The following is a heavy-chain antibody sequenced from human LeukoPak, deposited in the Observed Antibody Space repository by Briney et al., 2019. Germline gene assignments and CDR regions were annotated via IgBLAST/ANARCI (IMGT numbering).Heavy chain of an antibody. CDR3: ARVPLRRYSSSARRGFDY. CDR2: INHSGST. J-gene: IGHJ4*02. Sequence: SETLSLTCAVYGGSFSGYYWSWIRQPPGKGLEWLGEINHSGSTNYNPSLKSRVTISVDTSKNQFPLKLSSVTAADTAVYYCARVPLRRYSSSARRGFDYWGQGTLVTVSS. D-gene: IGHD6-13*01. CDR1: GGSFSGYY. V-gene: IGHV4-34*01.